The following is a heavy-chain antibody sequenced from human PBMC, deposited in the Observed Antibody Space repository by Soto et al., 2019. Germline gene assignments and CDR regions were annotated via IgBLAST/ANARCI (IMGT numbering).Heavy chain of an antibody. CDR1: GFTFDDYT. CDR3: AKARYCSSTSCPIDY. V-gene: IGHV3-43*01. CDR2: ISWDGGST. J-gene: IGHJ4*02. D-gene: IGHD2-2*01. Sequence: GGSLRLSCAASGFTFDDYTMHWVRQAPGKGLEWVSLISWDGGSTYYADSVKGRFTISRDNSKNSLYLQMNSLRTEDTALYYCAKARYCSSTSCPIDYWGQGTLVTVSS.